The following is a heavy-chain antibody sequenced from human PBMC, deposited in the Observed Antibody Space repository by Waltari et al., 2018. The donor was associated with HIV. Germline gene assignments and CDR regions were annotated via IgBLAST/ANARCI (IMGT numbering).Heavy chain of an antibody. J-gene: IGHJ3*02. CDR1: GFTFDDYA. CDR2: ISWNSGSI. V-gene: IGHV3-9*01. CDR3: AKDTWVRGAVDAFDI. Sequence: EVQLVESGGGLVQPGRSLRLSCAASGFTFDDYAMHWVRQAPGKGLEWVSGISWNSGSIGYADSVKGRFTISRDNAKNSLYLQMNSLRAEDTALYYCAKDTWVRGAVDAFDIWGQGTMVTVSS. D-gene: IGHD3-10*01.